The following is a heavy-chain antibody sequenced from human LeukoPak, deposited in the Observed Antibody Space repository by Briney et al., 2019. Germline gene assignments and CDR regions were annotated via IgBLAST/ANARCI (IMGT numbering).Heavy chain of an antibody. CDR3: ASYSSGPPYYYYYGMDV. CDR2: ISAYNGNT. D-gene: IGHD6-19*01. CDR1: GYTFTSYG. Sequence: ASVKVSCKASGYTFTSYGISWVRQAPGQGLEWMGWISAYNGNTNYAQKLQGRVTMTTDTSTSTAYMDLRSLRSDATAVYYCASYSSGPPYYYYYGMDVWGQGTTVTVSS. J-gene: IGHJ6*02. V-gene: IGHV1-18*01.